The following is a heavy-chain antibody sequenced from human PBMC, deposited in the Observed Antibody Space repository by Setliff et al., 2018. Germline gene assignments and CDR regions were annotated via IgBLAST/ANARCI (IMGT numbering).Heavy chain of an antibody. Sequence: GASVKVSCKASGYTFTSYGISWVRQAPGQGLEWMGWISGYNGNTIYAQKFQGRVTMTSDTSISTAYMELGRLRSDDTAVYFCARDGGGDSDAFDIWGQGTMVTVSS. CDR2: ISGYNGNT. J-gene: IGHJ3*02. CDR3: ARDGGGDSDAFDI. D-gene: IGHD3-16*01. CDR1: GYTFTSYG. V-gene: IGHV1-18*01.